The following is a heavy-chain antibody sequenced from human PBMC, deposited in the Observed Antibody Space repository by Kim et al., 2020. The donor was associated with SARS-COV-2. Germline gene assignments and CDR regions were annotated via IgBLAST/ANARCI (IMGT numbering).Heavy chain of an antibody. V-gene: IGHV4-59*01. J-gene: IGHJ3*02. D-gene: IGHD3-3*01. CDR1: GGSISSYY. CDR3: ARSGVVTPLYAFDI. Sequence: SETLSLTCTVSGGSISSYYWSWIRQPPGKGLEWMGYIYYSGSTNYNPSLKSRVTISVDTSKNQFSLKLSSVTAADTAVYYCARSGVVTPLYAFDIWGQGTMVTVSS. CDR2: IYYSGST.